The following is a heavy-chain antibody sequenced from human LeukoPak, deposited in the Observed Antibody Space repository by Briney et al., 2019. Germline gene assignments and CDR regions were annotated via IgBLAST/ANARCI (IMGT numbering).Heavy chain of an antibody. D-gene: IGHD3-16*02. CDR3: ARHIGGGIEDMDV. J-gene: IGHJ6*03. CDR2: IYVTGST. CDR1: GGSIGTYY. V-gene: IGHV4-59*08. Sequence: SETLSLTCTVSGGSIGTYYWSWIRQSPGTGLEWTGYIYVTGSTRYNPYLQSRVTISVDTSRNQFFLKMSSVTAADTAVYYCARHIGGGIEDMDVWGKGTKVTVSS.